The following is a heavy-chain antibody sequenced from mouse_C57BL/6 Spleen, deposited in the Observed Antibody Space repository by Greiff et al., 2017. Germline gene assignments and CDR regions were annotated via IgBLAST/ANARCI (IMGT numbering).Heavy chain of an antibody. V-gene: IGHV5-9*01. CDR3: ARNYYYGSSYLDY. CDR2: ISGGGGNT. J-gene: IGHJ2*01. D-gene: IGHD1-1*01. Sequence: EVKLQESGGGLVKPGGSLKLSCAASGFTFSSYTMSWVRQTPEKRLEWVATISGGGGNTYYPDSVKGRFTISRDNAKNTLYLQMSSLRSEDTALYYCARNYYYGSSYLDYWGQGTTLTVSS. CDR1: GFTFSSYT.